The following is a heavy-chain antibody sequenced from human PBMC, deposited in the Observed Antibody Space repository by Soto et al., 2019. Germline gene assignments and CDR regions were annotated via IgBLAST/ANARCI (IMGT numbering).Heavy chain of an antibody. V-gene: IGHV4-59*08. D-gene: IGHD4-17*01. CDR2: MYKTGST. CDR3: ARHADYGDYSGDYYGMDV. Sequence: SETLSLTCTVSGGSISGYYWSWIRQPPGKGLEWIGYMYKTGSTVYNPSLKSRVTISVDTSKNQFSLKLSSVTAADTAVYYCARHADYGDYSGDYYGMDVWGQGTTVTVSS. J-gene: IGHJ6*02. CDR1: GGSISGYY.